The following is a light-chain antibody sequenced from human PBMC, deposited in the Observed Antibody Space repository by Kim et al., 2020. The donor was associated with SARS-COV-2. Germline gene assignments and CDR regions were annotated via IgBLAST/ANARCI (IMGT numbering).Light chain of an antibody. V-gene: IGKV3-20*01. CDR3: QQYGSDPQT. J-gene: IGKJ1*01. Sequence: SPGERATLSCRASQSVWSTNLAWYQKKPGQAHRLLIYAASSRATGVPDRFSGGGSGTDFTLTISRLEPEDFAVYYCQQYGSDPQTFGQGTKVDIK. CDR2: AAS. CDR1: QSVWSTN.